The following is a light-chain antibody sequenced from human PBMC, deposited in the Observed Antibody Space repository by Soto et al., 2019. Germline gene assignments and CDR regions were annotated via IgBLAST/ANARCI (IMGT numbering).Light chain of an antibody. CDR3: QQDGDSPVT. CDR2: GAS. J-gene: IGKJ4*01. CDR1: ESVNGQY. Sequence: EIVLTQSPGTLSLSPGERATLSCRASESVNGQYLAWYQQTPGQAPRLLMYGASSRATGIQDRFSGSGSGTDFTLTISRLEPEDFAVYYCQQDGDSPVTFGGGTKVDIK. V-gene: IGKV3-20*01.